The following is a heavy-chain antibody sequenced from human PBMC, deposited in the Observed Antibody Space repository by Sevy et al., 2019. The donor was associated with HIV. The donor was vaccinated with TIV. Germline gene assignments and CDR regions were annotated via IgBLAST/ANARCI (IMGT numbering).Heavy chain of an antibody. D-gene: IGHD1-26*01. CDR2: ISGSGGST. CDR1: GFTFSSYA. Sequence: GGSLRLSCAASGFTFSSYAMSWVRQAPVKGLEWVSAISGSGGSTYYADSVKGRFTNSRDNSKNTQNLQMNSLRAEDTAVDYCAKGGWELRDAFDIWGQGTMVTVSS. CDR3: AKGGWELRDAFDI. V-gene: IGHV3-23*01. J-gene: IGHJ3*02.